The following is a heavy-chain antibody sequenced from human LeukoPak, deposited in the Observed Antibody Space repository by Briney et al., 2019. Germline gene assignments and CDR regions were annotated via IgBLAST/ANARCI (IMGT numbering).Heavy chain of an antibody. Sequence: GGSLRLSCAASGFTFSSYSMNWVRQAPGQGLEWVANIKQDGSEKYYVDSVKGRFTISRNNAKNSLYLQMNSLRAEDTAVYYCARDGGKFDYWGQGTLVTVSS. V-gene: IGHV3-7*01. J-gene: IGHJ4*02. D-gene: IGHD3-3*01. CDR2: IKQDGSEK. CDR3: ARDGGKFDY. CDR1: GFTFSSYS.